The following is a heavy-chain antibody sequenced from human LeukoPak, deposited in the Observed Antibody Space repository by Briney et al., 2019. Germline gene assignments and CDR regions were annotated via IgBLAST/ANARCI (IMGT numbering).Heavy chain of an antibody. CDR3: ASHCSGGSCYRYYFDN. J-gene: IGHJ4*02. Sequence: SETLSLTCTVSGGSISSGGYYWSWIRQPPGKGLEWIGYIYYTGSTYYSPSLKSRASISVDPSNNQFSLKLSSVSAADTAVYYCASHCSGGSCYRYYFDNWGQGTLVTVSS. D-gene: IGHD2-15*01. CDR1: GGSISSGGYY. V-gene: IGHV4-31*03. CDR2: IYYTGST.